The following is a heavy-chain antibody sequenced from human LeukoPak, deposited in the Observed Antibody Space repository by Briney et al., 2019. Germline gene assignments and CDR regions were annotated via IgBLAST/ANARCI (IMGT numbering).Heavy chain of an antibody. CDR2: ISGSGGST. J-gene: IGHJ4*02. D-gene: IGHD2-21*02. CDR1: GFTFSSYA. CDR3: AKDKRYCGGDCYGLYFDY. V-gene: IGHV3-23*01. Sequence: EPGGSLRLSCAASGFTFSSYAMSWVRQAPGKGLEWVSAISGSGGSTYYADSVKGRFTISRDNSKNTLYLQMNSLRAEDTAVYYCAKDKRYCGGDCYGLYFDYWGQGTLVTVSS.